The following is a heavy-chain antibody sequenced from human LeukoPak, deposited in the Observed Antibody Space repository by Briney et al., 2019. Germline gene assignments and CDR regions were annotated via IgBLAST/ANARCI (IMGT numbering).Heavy chain of an antibody. CDR1: GFTFSNYA. CDR3: AKTWYDY. D-gene: IGHD6-13*01. J-gene: IGHJ4*02. CDR2: FSGKA. V-gene: IGHV3-23*01. Sequence: PRGSLRLSCVASGFTFSNYAMIWVRQAPGKGLGWVSVFSGKAPYADSVRGRFTISRNNSKNTLYLQMNNLRAEDTAMYYCAKTWYDYWGQGTLVTVS.